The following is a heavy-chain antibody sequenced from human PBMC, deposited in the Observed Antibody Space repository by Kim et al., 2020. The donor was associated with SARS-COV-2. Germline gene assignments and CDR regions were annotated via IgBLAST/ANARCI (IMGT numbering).Heavy chain of an antibody. D-gene: IGHD3-10*01. CDR3: AKAVVRGVVTAVFDGMY. V-gene: IGHV3-30*18. Sequence: GGSLRLSCAASGFTFSTYGMHWVRQAPGKGLEWVAVISYDGSNKYYADSVKGRFTISRDNSKNTLYLQMNSLRAEDTAVYYCAKAVVRGVVTAVFDGMY. CDR1: GFTFSTYG. J-gene: IGHJ6*01. CDR2: ISYDGSNK.